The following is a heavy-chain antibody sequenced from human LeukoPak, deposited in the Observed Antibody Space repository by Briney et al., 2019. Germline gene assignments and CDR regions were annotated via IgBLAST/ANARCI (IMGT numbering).Heavy chain of an antibody. V-gene: IGHV3-48*01. D-gene: IGHD3-3*01. Sequence: GGSLRLSCAASGFTFSDYTMNWVRQAPGKGLEWISYISISSDTIYYADSVEGRFTISRDNAKNSLYLQMNSLRAEDTAVYYCAKGRYDFWSGYYPEYYFDYWGQGTLVTVSS. CDR1: GFTFSDYT. J-gene: IGHJ4*02. CDR3: AKGRYDFWSGYYPEYYFDY. CDR2: ISISSDTI.